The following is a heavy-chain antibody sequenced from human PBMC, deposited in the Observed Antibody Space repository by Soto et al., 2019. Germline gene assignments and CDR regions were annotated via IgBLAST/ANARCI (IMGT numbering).Heavy chain of an antibody. CDR2: INPSFGTA. J-gene: IGHJ4*02. D-gene: IGHD5-18*01. V-gene: IGHV1-46*01. CDR1: GYTFTSYY. Sequence: ASVKVSCKASGYTFTSYYMHWVRQAPGQGLEWMGMINPSFGTASYAQKFQGRVTITADESTSTAYMELSSLRSEDTAVYYCARDEQPVKQLWFPVYWGQGTLVTVSS. CDR3: ARDEQPVKQLWFPVY.